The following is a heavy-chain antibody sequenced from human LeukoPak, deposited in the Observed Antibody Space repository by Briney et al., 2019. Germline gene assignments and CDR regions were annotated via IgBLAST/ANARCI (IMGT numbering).Heavy chain of an antibody. V-gene: IGHV3-23*01. D-gene: IGHD3-9*01. Sequence: GGSLRLSCAASGFTFNSYAMSWVRQAPGKGLEWVSAISGNGDSTYYADSVKGRFTISRDNSKNTLHLQVYTLRAGDTAVYWCAKGRGNYDILTGYFDYWGQGTLVTVSS. CDR1: GFTFNSYA. J-gene: IGHJ4*02. CDR2: ISGNGDST. CDR3: AKGRGNYDILTGYFDY.